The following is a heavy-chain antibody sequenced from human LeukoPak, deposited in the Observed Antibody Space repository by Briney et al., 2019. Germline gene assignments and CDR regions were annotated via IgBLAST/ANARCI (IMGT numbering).Heavy chain of an antibody. Sequence: ASVKVSCKASGYTFTSYYMHWVRQAPGQGLEWMGRINPNSGGTNSAQKFQGRITMTRDTSISTAYMELSRLRSDDTAVYYCARARGDDTVSYFDYWGQGTLVTVSS. CDR1: GYTFTSYY. J-gene: IGHJ4*02. D-gene: IGHD3-22*01. V-gene: IGHV1-2*06. CDR2: INPNSGGT. CDR3: ARARGDDTVSYFDY.